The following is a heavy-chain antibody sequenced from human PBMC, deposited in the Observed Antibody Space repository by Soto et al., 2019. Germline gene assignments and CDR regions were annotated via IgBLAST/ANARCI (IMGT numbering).Heavy chain of an antibody. CDR1: GGTFSNYT. J-gene: IGHJ6*02. Sequence: QVQLLQSGAEVKKPGSSVKVFCKASGGTFSNYTISWVRQAPGQGLDWMGGIIPVFGTTDYEQKFQGRVTITADGSTSTAYMKLSSLRSADTAVYYCARSSPYIVVRKPTGNQDYYGMDVWGQGTTVTVSS. CDR3: ARSSPYIVVRKPTGNQDYYGMDV. D-gene: IGHD2-2*01. CDR2: IIPVFGTT. V-gene: IGHV1-69*01.